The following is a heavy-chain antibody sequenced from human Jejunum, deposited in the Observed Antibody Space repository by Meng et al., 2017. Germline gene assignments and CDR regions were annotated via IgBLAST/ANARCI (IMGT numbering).Heavy chain of an antibody. CDR3: ARGGNGGRLGDNWFDP. CDR2: ISFSGKT. CDR1: GGSISSGNYT. Sequence: QVQLQESGPGLGKPSQNLSLTCTGSGGSISSGNYTWSWIRQPPGKGLEWIGYISFSGKTSYNPSFKSRVTISLDTSKNHFSLTLTSVTVADTAGYYCARGGNGGRLGDNWFDPWGQGTLVTVSS. J-gene: IGHJ5*02. V-gene: IGHV4-30-4*01. D-gene: IGHD2-8*01.